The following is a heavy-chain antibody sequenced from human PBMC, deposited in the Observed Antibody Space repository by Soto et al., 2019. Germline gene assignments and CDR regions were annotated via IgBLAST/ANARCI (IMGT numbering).Heavy chain of an antibody. CDR2: ITGSGGST. CDR1: GFTFDAYA. V-gene: IGHV3-23*01. Sequence: PGGSLRLSCAASGFTFDAYAMSWVRQAPGKGLEWVSAITGSGGSTYYADSVKGRFTISRDNSRNTLYLQMTSLRAEDTALYYCAKGVSRGYYHYGMDVWAQGTTVTVSS. J-gene: IGHJ6*02. CDR3: AKGVSRGYYHYGMDV.